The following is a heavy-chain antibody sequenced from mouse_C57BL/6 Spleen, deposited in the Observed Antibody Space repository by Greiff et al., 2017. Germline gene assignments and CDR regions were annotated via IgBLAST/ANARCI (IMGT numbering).Heavy chain of an antibody. CDR1: GYTFTSYG. CDR2: IYPRSGNT. D-gene: IGHD3-2*02. Sequence: VQLKESGAELARPGASVKLSCKASGYTFTSYGISWVKQRTGQGLEWIGEIYPRSGNTYYNEKFKGKATLTADKSSSTAYMELRSLTSEDSAVYFCARSGDSSGYWYFDVWGTGTTVTVSS. V-gene: IGHV1-81*01. J-gene: IGHJ1*03. CDR3: ARSGDSSGYWYFDV.